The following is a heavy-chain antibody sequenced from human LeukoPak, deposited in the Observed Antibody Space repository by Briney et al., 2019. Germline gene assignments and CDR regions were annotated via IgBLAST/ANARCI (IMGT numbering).Heavy chain of an antibody. CDR3: ARQYCSGGSCYYLP. Sequence: SGTLSLTCAVYGGSFSGYYWSWIRQPPGKGLEWIGEINHSGSTDYNPSLKSRVTISIDTSKNQFSLKLSSVTAADTAVYYCARQYCSGGSCYYLPWGQGTLVTVSS. CDR2: INHSGST. J-gene: IGHJ5*02. D-gene: IGHD2-15*01. V-gene: IGHV4-34*01. CDR1: GGSFSGYY.